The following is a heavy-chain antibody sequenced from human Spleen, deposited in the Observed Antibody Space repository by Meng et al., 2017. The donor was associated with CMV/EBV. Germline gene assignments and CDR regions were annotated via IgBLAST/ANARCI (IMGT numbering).Heavy chain of an antibody. Sequence: ASVKVSCKASGYTFTGYYMHWVRQAPGQGLEWMGWINPNSGGTNYAQKFQGRVTMTRDTSISTAYMELSRLRSDDTAVYYCARHLNDFWSGYLNWFDPWGQGTLVTVSS. CDR1: GYTFTGYY. CDR2: INPNSGGT. CDR3: ARHLNDFWSGYLNWFDP. V-gene: IGHV1-2*02. J-gene: IGHJ5*02. D-gene: IGHD3-3*01.